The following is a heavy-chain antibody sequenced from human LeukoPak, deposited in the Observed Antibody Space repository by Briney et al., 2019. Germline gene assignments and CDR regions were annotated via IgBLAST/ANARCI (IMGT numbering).Heavy chain of an antibody. V-gene: IGHV3-7*01. CDR2: IKQDGSVK. D-gene: IGHD6-13*01. CDR3: ARIGYSSSSTDY. Sequence: PGGFLRLSCVVSGFTFSNYWMSWVRQAPGKGLEWVANIKQDGSVKYYVDSLKGRFTISRDNAKNSVYLQMNSLRTEDTAVYYCARIGYSSSSTDYWGQGTLVTVSS. CDR1: GFTFSNYW. J-gene: IGHJ4*02.